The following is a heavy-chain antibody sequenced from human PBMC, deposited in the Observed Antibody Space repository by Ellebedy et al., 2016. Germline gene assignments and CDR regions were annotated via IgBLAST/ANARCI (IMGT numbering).Heavy chain of an antibody. CDR2: INHSGST. Sequence: SETLSLTXAVYGGSFSGYYWSWIRQPPGKGLEWIGEINHSGSTNYNPSLKSRVTISVDTSKNQFSLKLSSVTAADTAVYYCARMGRRYSCYFDYWGQGTLVTVSS. CDR1: GGSFSGYY. V-gene: IGHV4-34*01. J-gene: IGHJ4*02. CDR3: ARMGRRYSCYFDY. D-gene: IGHD2-15*01.